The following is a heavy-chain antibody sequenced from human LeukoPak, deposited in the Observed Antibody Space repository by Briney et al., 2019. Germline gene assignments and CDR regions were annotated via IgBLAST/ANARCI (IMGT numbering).Heavy chain of an antibody. Sequence: PGKSLTLSCVTSQFTFSHYGMHWVRQAPGKGLEWVAVIWSDATNQYHADSVKGRFTISRDNSQNTVFLHMNSLTAEDSAVYYCAKDAQRGFDYSNSLENWGQGTLVTVSS. CDR2: IWSDATNQ. V-gene: IGHV3-33*06. J-gene: IGHJ4*02. CDR3: AKDAQRGFDYSNSLEN. CDR1: QFTFSHYG. D-gene: IGHD4-11*01.